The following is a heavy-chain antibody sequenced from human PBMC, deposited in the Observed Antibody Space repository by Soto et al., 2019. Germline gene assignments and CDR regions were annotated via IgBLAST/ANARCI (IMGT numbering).Heavy chain of an antibody. J-gene: IGHJ6*03. CDR2: ISWNSGSI. Sequence: EVQLVESGGGLVQPGRSLRLSCAASGFTFDDYAMHWVRQAPGKGLEWVSGISWNSGSIGYADSVKGRFTISRDNAKNSLYLKMNRLRAEDTALYYCAKDRAGGGFGYYYYYMDVWGKGTTVTVSS. V-gene: IGHV3-9*01. CDR1: GFTFDDYA. CDR3: AKDRAGGGFGYYYYYMDV. D-gene: IGHD3-10*01.